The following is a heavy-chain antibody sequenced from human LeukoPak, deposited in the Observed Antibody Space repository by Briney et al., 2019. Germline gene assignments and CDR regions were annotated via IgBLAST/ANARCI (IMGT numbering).Heavy chain of an antibody. CDR1: GFTFSNAW. CDR2: IKSKTDGGTT. Sequence: PGGSLRLSCAASGFTFSNAWMSWVRQAPGKGLEWVGRIKSKTDGGTTDYAAPVKGRFTISRDDSKNTLYLQMNSLKTEDTAVYYCTTDLYYDFWSGYLPFDYWGQGTLVTVSS. J-gene: IGHJ4*02. D-gene: IGHD3-3*01. CDR3: TTDLYYDFWSGYLPFDY. V-gene: IGHV3-15*01.